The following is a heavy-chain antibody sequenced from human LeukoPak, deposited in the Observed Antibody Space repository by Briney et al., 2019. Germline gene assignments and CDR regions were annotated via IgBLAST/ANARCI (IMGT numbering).Heavy chain of an antibody. V-gene: IGHV1-2*04. Sequence: GASLKVSCKTSGYTFTGSYMHWVRQAPGQGLESIGWINPNSFVTNYAQKFQGWVTMTRDTSISTAYMELSRLRSDDTAVYYCARGGSSSWYLTDAYFDYCGRGTLVTVSS. CDR3: ARGGSSSWYLTDAYFDY. J-gene: IGHJ4*02. CDR2: INPNSFVT. D-gene: IGHD6-13*01. CDR1: GYTFTGSY.